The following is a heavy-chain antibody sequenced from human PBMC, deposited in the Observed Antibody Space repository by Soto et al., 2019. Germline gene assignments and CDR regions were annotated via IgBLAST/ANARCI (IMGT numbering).Heavy chain of an antibody. Sequence: QLQLQESGSGLVKPSQTLSLTCAISGGSISSGGYSWSWIRQPPGKGLEWIGYIYHSGSTYYNPSLKSRVTISVDRSKNQFSLKLSSVTAADTAVYYCARLSIDYGSGSSDGWFDPWGQGTLVTVSS. J-gene: IGHJ5*02. CDR1: GGSISSGGYS. CDR3: ARLSIDYGSGSSDGWFDP. CDR2: IYHSGST. V-gene: IGHV4-30-2*01. D-gene: IGHD3-10*01.